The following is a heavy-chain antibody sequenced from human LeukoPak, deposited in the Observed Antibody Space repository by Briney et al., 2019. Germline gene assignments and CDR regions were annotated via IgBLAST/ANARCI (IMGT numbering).Heavy chain of an antibody. Sequence: SETLSVTCSVYGGSFTGYYWRWIRQPPRQGLGRIGVINHSGSTNYNPSLKSRVTISVDTSKNQFSLKLSSVTAADTAVYYCARPSAYSGGWGNPNFDYWGQGTLVTVSS. V-gene: IGHV4-34*01. J-gene: IGHJ4*02. CDR2: INHSGST. CDR3: ARPSAYSGGWGNPNFDY. D-gene: IGHD6-19*01. CDR1: GGSFTGYY.